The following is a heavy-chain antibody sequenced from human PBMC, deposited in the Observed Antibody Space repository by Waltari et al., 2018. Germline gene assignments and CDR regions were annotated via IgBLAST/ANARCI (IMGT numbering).Heavy chain of an antibody. D-gene: IGHD6-13*01. Sequence: QITLKESGPTLVKPTQTLTLTCTFSGFSLSTSGVGVGWIRQPPGKDLEWLALIYSDDDKRSSPSMRTRLTRTKATSKKHVVLTMTNMHPVDTSTDYRAPLPGGVAPGNYLDYWSPGTLVTVSS. V-gene: IGHV2-5*02. CDR2: IYSDDDK. CDR3: APLPGGVAPGNYLDY. J-gene: IGHJ4*02. CDR1: GFSLSTSGVG.